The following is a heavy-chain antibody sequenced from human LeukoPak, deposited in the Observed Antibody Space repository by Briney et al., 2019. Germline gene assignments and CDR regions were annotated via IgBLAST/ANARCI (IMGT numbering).Heavy chain of an antibody. CDR1: GNSISSGDNY. Sequence: SQTLSLTCTVSGNSISSGDNYWSWIRQPPGKGLEWIGEINHSGSTNYNPSLKSRVTISVDTSKNQFSLKLSSVTAADTAVYYCARATGYCSSTSCRGVFDYWGQGTLVTVSS. J-gene: IGHJ4*02. CDR2: INHSGST. CDR3: ARATGYCSSTSCRGVFDY. V-gene: IGHV4-30-4*08. D-gene: IGHD2-2*01.